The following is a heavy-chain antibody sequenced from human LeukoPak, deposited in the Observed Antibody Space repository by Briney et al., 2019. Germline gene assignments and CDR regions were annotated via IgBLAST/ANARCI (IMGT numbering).Heavy chain of an antibody. CDR3: ARGRGAARFVTIEFDY. Sequence: SETLSLTCAVYGGSFSGYHWSWIRQPPGKGLEWIGEINHRGSTDYNPSLKSRVTMSVDTSKNQFSLKLSSVTAADTAVYYCARGRGAARFVTIEFDYWGQGALVTVSS. J-gene: IGHJ4*02. D-gene: IGHD6-6*01. CDR1: GGSFSGYH. CDR2: INHRGST. V-gene: IGHV4-34*01.